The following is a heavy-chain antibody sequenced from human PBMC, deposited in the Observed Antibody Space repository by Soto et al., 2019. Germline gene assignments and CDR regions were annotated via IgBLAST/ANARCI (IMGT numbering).Heavy chain of an antibody. CDR3: ARDARGGTFDD. CDR2: ISSSSSYI. CDR1: GFTFSSYS. D-gene: IGHD3-16*01. V-gene: IGHV3-21*01. J-gene: IGHJ4*02. Sequence: GSLRLSCAASGFTFSSYSMNWVRQAPGKGLEWVSSISSSSSYIYYADSVKGRFTISRDNAKNSLYLQMNSLRAEDTAVYYCARDARGGTFDDWGQGTRVTVAS.